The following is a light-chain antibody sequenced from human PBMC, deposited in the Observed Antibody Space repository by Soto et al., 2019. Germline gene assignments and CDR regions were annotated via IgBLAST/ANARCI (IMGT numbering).Light chain of an antibody. J-gene: IGLJ3*02. V-gene: IGLV2-8*01. CDR1: SSDVGAYNY. CDR3: TSHAGSNIGV. CDR2: EVN. Sequence: QSALTQPPSASGSPGQSVTISCTGTSSDVGAYNYVSWYQQYPGKAPKLMIYEVNKRPSGVPDRFSGSKSGKTASLTVSGLQPEDEADYHCTSHAGSNIGVFGGGTKLTVL.